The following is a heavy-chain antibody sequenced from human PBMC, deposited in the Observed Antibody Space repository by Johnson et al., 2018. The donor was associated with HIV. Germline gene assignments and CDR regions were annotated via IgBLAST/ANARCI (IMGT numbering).Heavy chain of an antibody. CDR3: ARDFNSGSPDGAFDI. D-gene: IGHD4-23*01. CDR1: GVTFNNAW. J-gene: IGHJ3*02. Sequence: VQLVESGGGLVKPGGSLRLSCAATGVTFNNAWMSWVRQAPGKGLEWVGRIKSKTDGATTDYAAPVKGRFTISRDDSKNTLYLQMNSLRAEDTALYYCARDFNSGSPDGAFDIWGQGTMVTVSS. CDR2: IKSKTDGATT. V-gene: IGHV3-15*01.